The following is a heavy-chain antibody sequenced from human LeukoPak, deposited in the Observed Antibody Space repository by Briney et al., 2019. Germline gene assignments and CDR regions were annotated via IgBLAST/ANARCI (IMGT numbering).Heavy chain of an antibody. V-gene: IGHV3-21*01. CDR1: GFTFSSYS. CDR3: TRDSKGHPLSWDYVWGSYRYTGAFDI. Sequence: GGSLRLSCAASGFTFSSYSMNWVRQAPGKGLEWVSSISSSSSYIYYADSVKGRFTISRDNAKNSLYLQMNSLRAEDTAVYYCTRDSKGHPLSWDYVWGSYRYTGAFDIWGQGTMVTVSS. J-gene: IGHJ3*02. D-gene: IGHD3-16*02. CDR2: ISSSSSYI.